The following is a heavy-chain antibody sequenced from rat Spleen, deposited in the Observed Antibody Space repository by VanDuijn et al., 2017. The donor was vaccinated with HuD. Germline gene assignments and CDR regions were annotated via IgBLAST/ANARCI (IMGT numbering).Heavy chain of an antibody. Sequence: EVQLVESGGGLVQPGRSLKLSCVASGFTFNNYWMTWIRQAPGKGLEWVASITNASGGTHYPDSVKGRFTISRDIAKSTLYLQMDSLRSEDTATYFCARPHNYRYVMNVWGQGASVTVSS. CDR3: ARPHNYRYVMNV. CDR1: GFTFNNYW. D-gene: IGHD1-10*01. J-gene: IGHJ4*01. CDR2: ITNASGGT. V-gene: IGHV5-31*01.